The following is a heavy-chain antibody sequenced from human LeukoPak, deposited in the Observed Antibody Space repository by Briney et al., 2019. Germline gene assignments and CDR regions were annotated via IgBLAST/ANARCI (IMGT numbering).Heavy chain of an antibody. CDR3: ARAGSSWYGPWFDP. CDR2: ISGGST. D-gene: IGHD6-13*01. Sequence: PGGSLRLSCAASGFTVSSNEMSWVRQAPGKGLEWVSSISGGSTYYADSRKGRFTISRDNSKNTLHLQMNSLRAEDTAVYYCARAGSSWYGPWFDPWGQGTLVTVSS. CDR1: GFTVSSNE. J-gene: IGHJ5*02. V-gene: IGHV3-38-3*01.